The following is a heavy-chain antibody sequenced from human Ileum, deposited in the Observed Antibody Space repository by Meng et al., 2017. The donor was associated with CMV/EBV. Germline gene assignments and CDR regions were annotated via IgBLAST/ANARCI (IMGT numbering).Heavy chain of an antibody. J-gene: IGHJ4*02. V-gene: IGHV4-34*01. D-gene: IGHD3-10*01. CDR3: ARRVGSGKYFFDY. CDR2: INYSETI. Sequence: AVYGGSVTGDLCSGIRQSPGKGLEWIGEINYSETINYNPSLKGRVTMSVDTSKSQFSLKVNSVTAADTAIYYCARRVGSGKYFFDYWSQGTLVTVSS. CDR1: GGSVTGDL.